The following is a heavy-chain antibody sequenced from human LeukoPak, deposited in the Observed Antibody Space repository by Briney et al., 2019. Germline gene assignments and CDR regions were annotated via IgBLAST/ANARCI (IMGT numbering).Heavy chain of an antibody. CDR2: IYYSGST. CDR1: GGSISSGGYY. J-gene: IGHJ3*02. CDR3: ARTTVRITMIVVVIIPVFDI. Sequence: SETLSLTCTVSGGSISSGGYYWSWIRQHPGKGLEWIGYIYYSGSTYYNPSLKSRVTISVDTSKNQFSLKLSSVTAADTAVYYCARTTVRITMIVVVIIPVFDIWGQGKMVTVSS. V-gene: IGHV4-31*03. D-gene: IGHD3-22*01.